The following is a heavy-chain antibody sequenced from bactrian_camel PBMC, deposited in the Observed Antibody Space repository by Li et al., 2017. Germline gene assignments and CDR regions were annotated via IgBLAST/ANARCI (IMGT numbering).Heavy chain of an antibody. CDR2: IYSDGSNP. Sequence: HVQLVESGGGLAQPGGSLTLSCAPSGFTFSDYYISWVRQAPGKGLEWVSTIYSDGSNPSYQDSLKGRFTISRDNAKNTVYLQMNNLQPEDTATYYCAEGRGSRGEHCYSLNYRGQGTQVTVS. CDR1: GFTFSDYY. J-gene: IGHJ4*01. CDR3: AEGRGSRGEHCYSLNY. D-gene: IGHD6*01. V-gene: IGHV3-2*01.